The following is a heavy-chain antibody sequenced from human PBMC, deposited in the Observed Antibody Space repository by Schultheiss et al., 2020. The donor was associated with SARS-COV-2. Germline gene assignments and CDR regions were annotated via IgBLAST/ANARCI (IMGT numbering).Heavy chain of an antibody. CDR3: ARGSRTVVVVAATDFDY. CDR2: INHSGST. Sequence: SETLSLTCTVSGGSISSGGYYWSWIRQHPGKGLEWIGEINHSGSTNYNPSLKSRVTISLDTSKNQFSLKLSSVTAADTAVYYCARGSRTVVVVAATDFDYWGQGTLVTVSS. J-gene: IGHJ4*02. CDR1: GGSISSGGYY. D-gene: IGHD2-15*01. V-gene: IGHV4-31*03.